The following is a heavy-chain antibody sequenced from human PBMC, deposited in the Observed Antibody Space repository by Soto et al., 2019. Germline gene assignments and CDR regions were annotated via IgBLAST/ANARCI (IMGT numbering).Heavy chain of an antibody. CDR1: GGTFSSYA. Sequence: QVQLVQSGAEVKKPGSSVKVSCKASGGTFSSYAISWVRQAPGQGLEWMGGIIPIFGTANYAQKFQGRVTVTADESRSTAYMEVSSLGSEDTAVYYCARQINGYSSGWPFDYWGQGTLVTVSS. V-gene: IGHV1-69*12. CDR3: ARQINGYSSGWPFDY. J-gene: IGHJ4*02. D-gene: IGHD6-19*01. CDR2: IIPIFGTA.